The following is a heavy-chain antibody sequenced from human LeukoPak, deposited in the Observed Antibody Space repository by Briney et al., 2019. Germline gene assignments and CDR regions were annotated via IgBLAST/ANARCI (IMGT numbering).Heavy chain of an antibody. Sequence: GGSLRLSCAAFGFTFRSYSMNWVRQAPGKGLEWVSCISSRSTYTYYADSVKGRFTSSRDNAKNSLYLQMNSLRAEDTAVYYCAKGYHDSGGSWTPSDFWGQGTLVTVSS. J-gene: IGHJ4*02. CDR1: GFTFRSYS. V-gene: IGHV3-21*01. D-gene: IGHD3-22*01. CDR3: AKGYHDSGGSWTPSDF. CDR2: ISSRSTYT.